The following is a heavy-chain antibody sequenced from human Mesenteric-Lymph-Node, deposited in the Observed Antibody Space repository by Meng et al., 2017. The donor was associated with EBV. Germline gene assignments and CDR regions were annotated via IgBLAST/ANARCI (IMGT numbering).Heavy chain of an antibody. V-gene: IGHV1-3*01. J-gene: IGHJ4*02. CDR2: INPAFGNT. CDR3: ARDAGDYVLDY. CDR1: GYIFESYR. Sequence: VRLVQSGTEVKKPGASVKVSCKASGYIFESYRVHWARQAPGQRLEWMGWINPAFGNTDYSQKFQGKVTITSDTSASTAYMDLTSLTPEDTAVYFCARDAGDYVLDYWGQGTLVTVSS. D-gene: IGHD4-17*01.